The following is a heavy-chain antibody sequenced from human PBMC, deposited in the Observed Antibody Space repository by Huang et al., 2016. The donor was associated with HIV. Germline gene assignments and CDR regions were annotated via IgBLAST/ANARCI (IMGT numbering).Heavy chain of an antibody. V-gene: IGHV3-30*18. D-gene: IGHD3-10*01. J-gene: IGHJ4*02. Sequence: QVHLVESGGGVVQPGRSLRLSCAASGLRVRRYTRHWVRQAPGKGLEWVAGISYDGNSKNYADSVKGRFTVSRDSSKNTLYLQLNSLRPEDTAVYYCAKDHLMVRGVIMDWGQGALVTVSS. CDR1: GLRVRRYT. CDR2: ISYDGNSK. CDR3: AKDHLMVRGVIMD.